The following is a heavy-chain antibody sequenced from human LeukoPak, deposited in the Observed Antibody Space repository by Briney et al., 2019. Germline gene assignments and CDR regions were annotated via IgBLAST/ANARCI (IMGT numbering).Heavy chain of an antibody. D-gene: IGHD3-22*01. CDR1: GFTFSSYA. Sequence: PGGSLRLSCAASGFTFSSYAMSWVRQAPGKGLEWVSAISGSGGSTYYADSVKGRFTISRDNSKNTLYLQMNSLRAEDTAVYYCAKVTPNSYYDSSGYYRVVPNWFDPWGQGTLVTVSS. J-gene: IGHJ5*02. V-gene: IGHV3-23*01. CDR2: ISGSGGST. CDR3: AKVTPNSYYDSSGYYRVVPNWFDP.